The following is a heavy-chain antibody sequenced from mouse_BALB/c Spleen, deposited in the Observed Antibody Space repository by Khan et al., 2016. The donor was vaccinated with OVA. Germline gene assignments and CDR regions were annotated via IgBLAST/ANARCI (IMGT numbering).Heavy chain of an antibody. D-gene: IGHD2-10*01. CDR3: AKGGTYFGGYFDV. Sequence: QMQLEESGPGLVAPSQSLSITCTVSGFSFTNYGISWVRQPPGKGLEWLGVIWGDGSTNYHSALISRLSISKDNSKSQVFLELNSLQIDDTATYDCAKGGTYFGGYFDVWGAGTTVTVSS. CDR2: IWGDGST. V-gene: IGHV2-3*01. J-gene: IGHJ1*01. CDR1: GFSFTNYG.